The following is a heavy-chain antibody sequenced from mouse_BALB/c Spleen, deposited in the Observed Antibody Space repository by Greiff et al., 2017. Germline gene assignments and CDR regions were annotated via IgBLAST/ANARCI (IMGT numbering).Heavy chain of an antibody. J-gene: IGHJ3*01. D-gene: IGHD2-4*01. CDR3: ARDDYLFFAY. V-gene: IGHV1S127*01. CDR2: IDPSDSET. CDR1: GYSFTSYW. Sequence: QVHVKQSGPQLVRPGASVKISCKASGYSFTSYWMHWVKQRPGQGLEWIGMIDPSDSETRLNQKFKDKATLTVDKSSSTAYMQLSSPTSEDSAVYYCARDDYLFFAYWGQGTLVTVSA.